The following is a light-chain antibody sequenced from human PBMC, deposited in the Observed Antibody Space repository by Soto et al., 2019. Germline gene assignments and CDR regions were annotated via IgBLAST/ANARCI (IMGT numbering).Light chain of an antibody. CDR3: QSYDSSLSGSV. V-gene: IGLV1-40*01. Sequence: QAVVTQPPSVSGAPGQRVTISCTGSRSNIGAHYDVHWYQQLPGTAPKLLIYGNGNRPSGVPDRFSGSKSGTSASLAITGLQAEDEADYYCQSYDSSLSGSVFGGGTQLTVL. CDR2: GNG. J-gene: IGLJ3*02. CDR1: RSNIGAHYD.